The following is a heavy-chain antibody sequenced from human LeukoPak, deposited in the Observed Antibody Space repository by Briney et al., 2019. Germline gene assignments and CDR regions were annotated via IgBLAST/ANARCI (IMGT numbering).Heavy chain of an antibody. J-gene: IGHJ5*02. CDR2: INPNSGGT. CDR1: GYTFTSYY. D-gene: IGHD2-15*01. CDR3: ARASTYIVVVVAARGIDWFDP. V-gene: IGHV1-2*02. Sequence: ASVKVSCKASGYTFTSYYTHWVRQAPGQGLEWMGWINPNSGGTNYAQKFQGRVTMTRDTSISTAYMELSRLRSDDTAVYYCARASTYIVVVVAARGIDWFDPWGQGTLVTVSS.